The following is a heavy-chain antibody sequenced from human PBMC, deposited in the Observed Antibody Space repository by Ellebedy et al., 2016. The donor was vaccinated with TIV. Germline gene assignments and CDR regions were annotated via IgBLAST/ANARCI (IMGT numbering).Heavy chain of an antibody. CDR3: AREGDSSGYYPEAFDI. Sequence: ASVKVSXKASGYTFTSYYMHWVRQAPGQGLEWMGIINPSGGSTSYAQKFQGRVTMTRDTSTSTVYMELSSLRSEDTAVYYCAREGDSSGYYPEAFDIWGQGTMVTVSS. V-gene: IGHV1-46*01. CDR1: GYTFTSYY. J-gene: IGHJ3*02. D-gene: IGHD3-22*01. CDR2: INPSGGST.